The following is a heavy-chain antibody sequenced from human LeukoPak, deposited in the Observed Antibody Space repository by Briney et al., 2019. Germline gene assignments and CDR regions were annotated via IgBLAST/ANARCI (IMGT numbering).Heavy chain of an antibody. D-gene: IGHD6-13*01. J-gene: IGHJ4*02. CDR2: ISYSGGST. Sequence: HPGGSLRLSCAASGFTFTSYAMSWVRQAPGKGLEWVSTISYSGGSTYYADSVKGRFTISRDNSKNTLYLQLNSLRVEDTAIYYCAKDRGGGAAAERHFWGQGTLVAVSS. CDR1: GFTFTSYA. CDR3: AKDRGGGAAAERHF. V-gene: IGHV3-23*01.